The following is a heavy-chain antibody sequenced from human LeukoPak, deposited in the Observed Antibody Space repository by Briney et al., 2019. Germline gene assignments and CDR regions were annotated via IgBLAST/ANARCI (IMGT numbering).Heavy chain of an antibody. V-gene: IGHV3-11*06. CDR3: ASPKVYCSGGSCFSGAFGI. CDR1: GFTFSDYY. Sequence: GGSLRLSCAASGFTFSDYYMSWIRQAPGKGLEWVSYISSSSSYTNYADSVKGRFTISRDNAKNSLYLQMNSLRAEDTAVYYCASPKVYCSGGSCFSGAFGIWGQGTMVTVSS. J-gene: IGHJ3*02. D-gene: IGHD2-15*01. CDR2: ISSSSSYT.